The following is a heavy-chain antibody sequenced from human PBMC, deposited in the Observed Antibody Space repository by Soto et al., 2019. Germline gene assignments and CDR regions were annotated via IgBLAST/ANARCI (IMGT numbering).Heavy chain of an antibody. CDR2: IYYSGST. V-gene: IGHV4-61*01. J-gene: IGHJ6*02. CDR1: GGSVSSGSYY. Sequence: SEILSLTSTVSGGSVSSGSYYWSWIRQPPGKGLERIGYIYYSGSTNYNPSLKSRVTISVDKSKNQFSLKLSSVTAADTAVYYCARDYYYYGMDVWGQGTTVTVSS. CDR3: ARDYYYYGMDV.